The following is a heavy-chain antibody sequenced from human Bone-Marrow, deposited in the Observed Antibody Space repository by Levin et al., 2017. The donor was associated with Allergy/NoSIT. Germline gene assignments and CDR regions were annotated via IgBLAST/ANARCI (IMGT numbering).Heavy chain of an antibody. CDR1: GGSISSGGYY. J-gene: IGHJ4*02. Sequence: PSETLSLTCTVSGGSISSGGYYWSWIRQHPGKGLEWIGYIYYSGSTYYNPSLKSRVTISVDTSKNQFSLKLSSVTAADTAVYYCAREALGYCSGGSCYSGPFDYWGQGTLVTVSS. CDR3: AREALGYCSGGSCYSGPFDY. CDR2: IYYSGST. V-gene: IGHV4-31*03. D-gene: IGHD2-15*01.